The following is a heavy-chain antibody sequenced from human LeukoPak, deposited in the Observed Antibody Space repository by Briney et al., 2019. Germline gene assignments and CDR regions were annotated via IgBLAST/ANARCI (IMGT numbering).Heavy chain of an antibody. V-gene: IGHV3-30-3*01. D-gene: IGHD3-3*01. CDR2: ISYDGSNK. Sequence: PGGSLRLSCAASGFTFSSYAMPWVRQAPGKGLEWVAVISYDGSNKYYADSVKGRFTISRDNSKNTLYLQVNSLRAEDTAVYYCARDERWLQFLNYWGQGTLVTVSS. CDR3: ARDERWLQFLNY. J-gene: IGHJ4*02. CDR1: GFTFSSYA.